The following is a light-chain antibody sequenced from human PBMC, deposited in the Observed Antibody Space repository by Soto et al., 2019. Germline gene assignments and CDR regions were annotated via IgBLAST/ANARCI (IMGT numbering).Light chain of an antibody. CDR3: QQASSIPLT. V-gene: IGKV1-5*03. CDR1: QTISSW. J-gene: IGKJ4*01. Sequence: IQMTHAPSTLSGSVLDRVTNTFRASQTISSWLSWYQQKPGKAPKLLIYKASTLKSGVPSRFSGSESGTTFTLTITNLQPEDFATYYCQQASSIPLTFGGGTKVDIK. CDR2: KAS.